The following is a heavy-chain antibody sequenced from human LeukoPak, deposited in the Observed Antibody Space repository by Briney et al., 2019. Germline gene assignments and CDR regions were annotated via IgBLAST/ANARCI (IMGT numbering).Heavy chain of an antibody. D-gene: IGHD6-19*01. CDR1: GGSISSSSYY. J-gene: IGHJ3*02. CDR2: IYYSGST. Sequence: SETLSLTCTVSGGSISSSSYYWGWIRLPPGKGLEWIGSIYYSGSTYYNPSLKSRVTISVDTSKNQFSLKLSSVTAADTAVYYCARPIQWLEWDAGAFDIWGQGTMVTVSS. V-gene: IGHV4-39*01. CDR3: ARPIQWLEWDAGAFDI.